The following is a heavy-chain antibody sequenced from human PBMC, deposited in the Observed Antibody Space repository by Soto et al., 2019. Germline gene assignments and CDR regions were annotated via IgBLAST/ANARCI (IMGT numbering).Heavy chain of an antibody. Sequence: PGGSLRLSCAASGFTVSSNYMSWVRQAPGKGPDWVSVIYSGGSPYYADSVKGRFTISRDNSKNTLYLQMNSLRAEDTAVYYCAREAGSMVRGVIEYYYYMDVWGKGTTVTVSS. CDR2: IYSGGSP. D-gene: IGHD3-10*01. CDR3: AREAGSMVRGVIEYYYYMDV. J-gene: IGHJ6*03. CDR1: GFTVSSNY. V-gene: IGHV3-66*01.